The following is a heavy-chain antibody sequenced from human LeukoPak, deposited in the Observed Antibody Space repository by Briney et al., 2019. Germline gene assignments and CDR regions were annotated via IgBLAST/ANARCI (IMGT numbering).Heavy chain of an antibody. CDR3: AKDGRSSGYYSHNDY. V-gene: IGHV3-30*18. CDR2: ISYDGSNK. J-gene: IGHJ4*02. D-gene: IGHD3-22*01. Sequence: GGSLRLSCAASGFTFSSYDMHWVRQAPGKGLEWVALISYDGSNKYYADSVKGRFTISRDNSKNTLYLQMNSLRAEDTAVYYCAKDGRSSGYYSHNDYWGQGTLVTVSS. CDR1: GFTFSSYD.